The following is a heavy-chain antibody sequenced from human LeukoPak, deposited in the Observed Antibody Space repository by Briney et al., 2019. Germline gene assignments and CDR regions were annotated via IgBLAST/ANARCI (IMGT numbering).Heavy chain of an antibody. J-gene: IGHJ4*02. CDR1: GFTLD. CDR3: AKLGDDYSNPFDY. Sequence: GGSLRLSCAASGFTLDMSWVRQAPGKGLEWVAATSGSGGNTYYADSVKGRFTISRDNSKNTLYLQMNSLRAEDTAVYYCAKLGDDYSNPFDYWGQGTLVTVSS. V-gene: IGHV3-23*01. D-gene: IGHD4-11*01. CDR2: TSGSGGNT.